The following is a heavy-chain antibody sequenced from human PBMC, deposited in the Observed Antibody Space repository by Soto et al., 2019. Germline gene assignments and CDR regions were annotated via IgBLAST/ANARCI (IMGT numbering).Heavy chain of an antibody. J-gene: IGHJ3*02. D-gene: IGHD1-26*01. Sequence: GGSLRLSCAASGFTFSSYAMSWVRQAPGKGLEWVSAISGSGGSTYYADSVKGRFTISRDNSKNTLYLQMNSLRAEDRAVYSCGNGGEKSGRSGEVFDSWAKGQWSPSPQ. CDR1: GFTFSSYA. V-gene: IGHV3-23*01. CDR3: GNGGEKSGRSGEVFDS. CDR2: ISGSGGST.